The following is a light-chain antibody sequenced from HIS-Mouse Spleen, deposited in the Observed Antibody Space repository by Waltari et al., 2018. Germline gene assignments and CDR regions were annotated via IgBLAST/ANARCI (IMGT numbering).Light chain of an antibody. J-gene: IGLJ3*02. CDR3: CSYAGSSTSV. Sequence: QSALTQPASASGSPGQSITIPCTGTSSAVGSYNLVSWYQQHPGKAPKLTIYEGSKRPSGVPTLFSGSKSGNTASLTISGLQAEDEADYYCCSYAGSSTSVFGGGTELTVL. CDR2: EGS. CDR1: SSAVGSYNL. V-gene: IGLV2-23*01.